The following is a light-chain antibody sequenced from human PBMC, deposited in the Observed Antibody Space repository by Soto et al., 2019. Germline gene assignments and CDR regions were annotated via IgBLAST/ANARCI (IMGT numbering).Light chain of an antibody. CDR1: QSVSSY. V-gene: IGKV3-11*01. CDR3: QQRSNWPPYT. J-gene: IGKJ2*01. Sequence: EIVLTQSPAILSLSPGERATLSCRASQSVSSYLAWYQKKPGQAPRLLIYDASNRATGIPARFSGSGSGTDFTLTISSLEPEDFAVYYCQQRSNWPPYTFGQGTKLEIK. CDR2: DAS.